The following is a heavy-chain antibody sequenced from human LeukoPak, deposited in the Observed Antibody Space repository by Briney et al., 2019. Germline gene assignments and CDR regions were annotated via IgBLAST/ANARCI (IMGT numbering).Heavy chain of an antibody. CDR1: DFSVSDNY. CDR2: ISNGGDT. CDR3: VALDYDILTGLDY. D-gene: IGHD3-9*01. Sequence: PGGSLRLSCATSDFSVSDNYMSWVRQAPGRGLEWVSVISNGGDTYYADSVKGRFTISRDNSKNTLYLQMNSLRAEDTAVYYCVALDYDILTGLDYWGQGTLVTVSS. J-gene: IGHJ4*02. V-gene: IGHV3-66*02.